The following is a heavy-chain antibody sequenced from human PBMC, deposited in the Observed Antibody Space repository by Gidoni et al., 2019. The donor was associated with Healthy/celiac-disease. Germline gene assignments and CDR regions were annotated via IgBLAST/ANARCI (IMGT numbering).Heavy chain of an antibody. J-gene: IGHJ6*02. D-gene: IGHD2-21*02. CDR1: GYTFTGYY. Sequence: QVQLVQSGAEVKKPGASVKVSCKASGYTFTGYYMPWVRQAPGQGLEWMGWINPNSGGTNYAQKFQGWVTMTRDTSISTAYMELSRLRSDDTAVYYCARGPGDSNYYYYGMDVWGQGTTVTVSS. CDR2: INPNSGGT. CDR3: ARGPGDSNYYYYGMDV. V-gene: IGHV1-2*04.